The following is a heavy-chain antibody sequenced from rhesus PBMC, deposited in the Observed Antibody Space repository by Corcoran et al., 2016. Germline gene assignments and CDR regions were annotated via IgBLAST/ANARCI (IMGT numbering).Heavy chain of an antibody. Sequence: QVQLQESGPGLVKPSETLSLTCAVSGASISSYWWSWIRPPPGRGLEWSGGNTGKTGATYSNPSPKSRVTRSKDASKNQFSLNRTSVTAADTAVYYCAGSDAPITPGQPHYWYVDIWGPGTPIIISS. J-gene: IGHJ2*01. V-gene: IGHV4-80*01. CDR2: NTGKTGAT. CDR1: GASISSYW. D-gene: IGHD1-38*01. CDR3: AGSDAPITPGQPHYWYVDI.